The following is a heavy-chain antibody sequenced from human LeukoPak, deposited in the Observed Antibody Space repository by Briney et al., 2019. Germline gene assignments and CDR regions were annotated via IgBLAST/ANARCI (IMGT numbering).Heavy chain of an antibody. Sequence: SETLSLTCSVSGGSISDNYWSWIRQPPGEGLEWIGYAYYSGHTNYNSSLKSRVTMSLDTSKSQFSLRLSSVTAADTAVYFCARNPFATPFDYWGPGTLVTVSS. D-gene: IGHD2-15*01. V-gene: IGHV4-59*08. CDR3: ARNPFATPFDY. CDR2: AYYSGHT. CDR1: GGSISDNY. J-gene: IGHJ4*02.